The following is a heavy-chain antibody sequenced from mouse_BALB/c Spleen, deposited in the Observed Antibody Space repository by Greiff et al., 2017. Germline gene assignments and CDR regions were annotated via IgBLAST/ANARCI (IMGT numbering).Heavy chain of an antibody. Sequence: QVQLQQSGAELARPGASVKLSCKASGYTFTSYWMQWVKQRPGQGLEWIGVIYPGDGDTSYTQKFKGKATLTADKSSSTAYMQLSSLASEDSAVYYCARIMIAYYAMDYWGQGTSVTVSS. CDR1: GYTFTSYW. D-gene: IGHD2-4*01. V-gene: IGHV1-87*01. CDR2: IYPGDGDT. J-gene: IGHJ4*01. CDR3: ARIMIAYYAMDY.